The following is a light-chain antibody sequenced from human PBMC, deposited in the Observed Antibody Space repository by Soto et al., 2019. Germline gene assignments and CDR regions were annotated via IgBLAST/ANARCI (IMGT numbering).Light chain of an antibody. J-gene: IGKJ1*01. V-gene: IGKV2-30*01. CDR2: KVS. CDR1: QSLVYSDGNTY. CDR3: MQGTHWPLT. Sequence: DVVMTQSPLSLPVTLGQPASISCRSSQSLVYSDGNTYLNWFQQRPGQSPRRLIYKVSNRDSGVPVRFSGSGSGTDFTLKISRVEAEDVGVYYCMQGTHWPLTFGQGTKVDIK.